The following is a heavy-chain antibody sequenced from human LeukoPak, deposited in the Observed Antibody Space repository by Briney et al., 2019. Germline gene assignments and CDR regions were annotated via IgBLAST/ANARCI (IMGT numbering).Heavy chain of an antibody. V-gene: IGHV3-48*03. Sequence: PGGSLRLSCAASGFTFSSYEVNWARHAPGEGVEWVSYISNSGSTIYHADPVKGRFIISRDNAKNSLYLQMHCLRAEDTAVYYCARYSLQQLPPSYFDYWGQGTLVTVSA. CDR1: GFTFSSYE. CDR3: ARYSLQQLPPSYFDY. D-gene: IGHD6-13*01. CDR2: ISNSGSTI. J-gene: IGHJ4*02.